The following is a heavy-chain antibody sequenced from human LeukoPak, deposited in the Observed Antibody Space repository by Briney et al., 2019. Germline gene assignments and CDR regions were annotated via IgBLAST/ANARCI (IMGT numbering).Heavy chain of an antibody. CDR1: GGSFSGYY. CDR2: INHSGST. V-gene: IGHV4-34*01. J-gene: IGHJ6*02. D-gene: IGHD6-13*01. CDR3: ARGAKQLYYYYGMDV. Sequence: PSETLSLTCAVYGGSFSGYYWSWIRQPPGKGLEWIGEINHSGSTNYNPSLKSRVTISVDTSKNQFSLKLSSVTAADTAVYYCARGAKQLYYYYGMDVWGQGTTVTVSS.